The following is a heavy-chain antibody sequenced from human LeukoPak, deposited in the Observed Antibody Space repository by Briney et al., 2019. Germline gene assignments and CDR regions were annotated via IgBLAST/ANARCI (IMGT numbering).Heavy chain of an antibody. CDR3: ARKSPGAATFDY. CDR2: IYYSGST. D-gene: IGHD2-15*01. CDR1: GGSINSGGSY. Sequence: PSETLSLTCTVSGGSINSGGSYWGWIRQHPGKGLEWIGYIYYSGSTYYSPSLKSRITISVDTSENQFSLKLSSVTAADTAVYYCARKSPGAATFDYWGQGTLVTVSS. J-gene: IGHJ4*02. V-gene: IGHV4-31*03.